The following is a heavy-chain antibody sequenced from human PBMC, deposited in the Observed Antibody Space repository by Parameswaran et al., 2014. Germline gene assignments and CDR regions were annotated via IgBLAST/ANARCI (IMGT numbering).Heavy chain of an antibody. CDR1: LHFTSYG. D-gene: IGHD3-22*01. Sequence: ASVKVSCKGFWLHFTSYGISWVRQAPGQGLEWMGWISAYNGNTNYAQKLQGRVTMTTDTSTSTAYMELRSLRAEDTAVYYCARDTSSGYATDDAFDIWGQGTMVTVSS. J-gene: IGHJ3*02. CDR3: ARDTSSGYATDDAFDI. V-gene: IGHV1-18*01. CDR2: ISAYNGNT.